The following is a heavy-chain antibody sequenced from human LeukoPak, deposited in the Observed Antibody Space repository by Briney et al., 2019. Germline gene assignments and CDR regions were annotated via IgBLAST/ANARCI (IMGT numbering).Heavy chain of an antibody. D-gene: IGHD3-3*01. J-gene: IGHJ5*02. CDR2: INHSGST. CDR3: ARGPRITIFGPTWHWFDP. V-gene: IGHV4-34*01. Sequence: SETLSLTCAVYGGSFSGYYWSWIRQPPEKGLEWIGEINHSGSTNYKPSLKSRVTISVDTSKNQFSLKLSSVTAADTAVYYCARGPRITIFGPTWHWFDPWGQGTLVTVSS. CDR1: GGSFSGYY.